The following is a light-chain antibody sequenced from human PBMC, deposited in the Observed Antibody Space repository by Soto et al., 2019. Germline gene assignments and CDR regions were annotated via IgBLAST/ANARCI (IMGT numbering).Light chain of an antibody. CDR1: QGISHY. V-gene: IGKV1-27*01. CDR3: QKYNSAPHT. Sequence: DILMTQSPSSLSASVGDRVTITCRASQGISHYLAWYQQKPGKVPKLLIYAASTLQSGVPSRFSGSGSGTDFTLAISSLQPEDVATYYCQKYNSAPHTFVQGTKVEIK. J-gene: IGKJ1*01. CDR2: AAS.